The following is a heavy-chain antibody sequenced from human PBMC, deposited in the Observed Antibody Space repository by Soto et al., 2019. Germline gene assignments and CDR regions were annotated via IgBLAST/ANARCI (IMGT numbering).Heavy chain of an antibody. Sequence: EVQLLESGGGLVQPGGSLRLSCAASGFTFRNYAMSWARQAPGKGLEWVSAISGSGGTTHYADSVKGRFTISRDNSKNTLYLQMNSLRVEDMAVYYCAKDRSSTSCYAFDYWCQGSLVTVSS. V-gene: IGHV3-23*01. CDR1: GFTFRNYA. CDR2: ISGSGGTT. D-gene: IGHD2-2*01. CDR3: AKDRSSTSCYAFDY. J-gene: IGHJ4*02.